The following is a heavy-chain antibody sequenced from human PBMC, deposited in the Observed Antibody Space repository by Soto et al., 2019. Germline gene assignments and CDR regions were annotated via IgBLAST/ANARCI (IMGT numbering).Heavy chain of an antibody. CDR2: ISGSGGST. J-gene: IGHJ6*02. D-gene: IGHD2-15*01. V-gene: IGHV3-23*01. CDR1: GFTFSSYA. Sequence: GGSLRLSCAASGFTFSSYAMSLVRQAPGKGLEWVSAISGSGGSTYYADSVKGRFTISRDNSKNTLYLQMNSLRAEDTAVYYCAKVPTPLPPYYGMDVWGQGTTVTVSS. CDR3: AKVPTPLPPYYGMDV.